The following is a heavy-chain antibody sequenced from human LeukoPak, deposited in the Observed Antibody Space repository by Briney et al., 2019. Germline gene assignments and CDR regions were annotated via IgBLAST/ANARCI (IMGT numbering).Heavy chain of an antibody. CDR1: GFTFSSYG. CDR2: IWYGGSNK. V-gene: IGHV3-33*08. CDR3: VRSVGSNTL. Sequence: GGSLRLSCAASGFTFSSYGMHWVRQAPGKGLEWVAVIWYGGSNKYYADSVKGRFTISRDNAKNSLFLQMNSLRAEDTAVYFCVRSVGSNTLWGQGTLVTVSS. D-gene: IGHD4-23*01. J-gene: IGHJ4*02.